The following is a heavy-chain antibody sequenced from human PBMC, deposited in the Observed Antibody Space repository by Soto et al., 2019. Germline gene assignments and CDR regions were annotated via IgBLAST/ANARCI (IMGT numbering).Heavy chain of an antibody. CDR1: GFPFSNAW. V-gene: IGHV3-15*01. CDR2: IKSKTDGGTT. D-gene: IGHD5-18*01. Sequence: PGGSLRLSCAASGFPFSNAWMSWVRQAPGKGLEWVGRIKSKTDGGTTDYAAPVKGRFTISRDDSKNTLYLQMNNLKTDGTVIYYCTTARPDTPMVFDYWSQETLVTTSS. J-gene: IGHJ4*02. CDR3: TTARPDTPMVFDY.